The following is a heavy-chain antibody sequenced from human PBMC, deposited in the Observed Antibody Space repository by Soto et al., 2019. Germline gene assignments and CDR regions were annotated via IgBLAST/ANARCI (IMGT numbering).Heavy chain of an antibody. D-gene: IGHD5-12*01. Sequence: GASVKVSCKASGYTFTSYGISWVRQAPGQGLEWMGWISAYNGNTNYAQKLQGRVTMTTDTSTSTAYMELRSLRSDDTAVYYCARDLVVATRRGHYFDYWGQGTMGTVSS. CDR1: GYTFTSYG. V-gene: IGHV1-18*01. J-gene: IGHJ4*02. CDR2: ISAYNGNT. CDR3: ARDLVVATRRGHYFDY.